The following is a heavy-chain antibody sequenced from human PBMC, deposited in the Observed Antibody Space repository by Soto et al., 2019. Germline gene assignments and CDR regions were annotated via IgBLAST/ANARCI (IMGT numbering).Heavy chain of an antibody. J-gene: IGHJ3*02. V-gene: IGHV3-30*18. Sequence: PGGSLRLSCAASGFTFSSYGMHWVRQAPGKGLEWVAVISYDGSNKYYADSVKGRFTISRDNSKNTLYLQMNSLRAEDTAVYYCAEPLETGAFDIWGQGTMVTV. CDR3: AEPLETGAFDI. CDR2: ISYDGSNK. D-gene: IGHD3-9*01. CDR1: GFTFSSYG.